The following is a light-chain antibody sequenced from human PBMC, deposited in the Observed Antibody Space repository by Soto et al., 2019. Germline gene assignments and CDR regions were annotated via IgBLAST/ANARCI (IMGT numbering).Light chain of an antibody. CDR3: RSYTSSSLYV. CDR1: SSDVGGYNY. Sequence: QSALTQPASVSGSPGQSITISCTGTSSDVGGYNYVSWYQQHPGKAPKLMIYDVSNRPSGVSNRFSGSKSGNTASLTISGLQSEYEADYYCRSYTSSSLYVFGPGTKVTVL. J-gene: IGLJ1*01. V-gene: IGLV2-14*01. CDR2: DVS.